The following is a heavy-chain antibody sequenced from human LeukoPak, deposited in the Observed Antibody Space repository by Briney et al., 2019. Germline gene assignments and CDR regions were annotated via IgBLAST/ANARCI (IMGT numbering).Heavy chain of an antibody. D-gene: IGHD1-20*01. J-gene: IGHJ4*02. V-gene: IGHV1-2*02. CDR2: INPNSGGT. CDR1: GYTFTGYY. Sequence: ASVKVSCKASGYTFTGYYMHWVRQAPGQGLEWMGWINPNSGGTNYAQKFQGRVTMTRDTSISTAYMELSRLRSDDTAVYYCARDPINWNDLFDYWGQGTLVTVSS. CDR3: ARDPINWNDLFDY.